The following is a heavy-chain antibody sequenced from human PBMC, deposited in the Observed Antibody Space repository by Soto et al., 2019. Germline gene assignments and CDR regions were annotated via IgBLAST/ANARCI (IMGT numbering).Heavy chain of an antibody. Sequence: QVQLVQSGAEVKKPGASVKVSCKASGYTFTSYGISWVRQAPGQGLEWMGWISAYNGNTNYAQKLQGRVTMTTDTSTSTAYMELRSPRSDDTAVYYCARVVGATEAGAINWYFDLWGRGTLVTVSS. V-gene: IGHV1-18*04. J-gene: IGHJ2*01. CDR2: ISAYNGNT. CDR1: GYTFTSYG. CDR3: ARVVGATEAGAINWYFDL. D-gene: IGHD1-26*01.